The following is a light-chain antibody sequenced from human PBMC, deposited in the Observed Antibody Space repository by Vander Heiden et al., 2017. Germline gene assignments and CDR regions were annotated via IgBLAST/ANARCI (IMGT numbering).Light chain of an antibody. CDR1: SGINVDTYR. Sequence: QAVLTQPSSLPAPPGASASLTCTLCSGINVDTYRIYWYQQKPGSPPQYLLRYKSDSDKQQGSGVPSRFSGSKDASANAGILLISGLQSEDEADYYCMIWHSSAVVFGGGTKLTVL. CDR2: YKSDSDK. J-gene: IGLJ2*01. CDR3: MIWHSSAVV. V-gene: IGLV5-45*02.